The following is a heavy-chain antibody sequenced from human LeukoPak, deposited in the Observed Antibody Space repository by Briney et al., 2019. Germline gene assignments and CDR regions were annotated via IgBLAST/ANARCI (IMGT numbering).Heavy chain of an antibody. Sequence: ASVKVSCKVSGDSLTQFSMHWVRQAPGKGLEWMGGFDPEDGETIYAQKFQGRVTMTEDTSTDTAYMELSSLRSEDTAVYYCATGIRDPDYWGQGTLVTVSS. D-gene: IGHD2/OR15-2a*01. CDR2: FDPEDGET. V-gene: IGHV1-24*01. CDR1: GDSLTQFS. J-gene: IGHJ4*02. CDR3: ATGIRDPDY.